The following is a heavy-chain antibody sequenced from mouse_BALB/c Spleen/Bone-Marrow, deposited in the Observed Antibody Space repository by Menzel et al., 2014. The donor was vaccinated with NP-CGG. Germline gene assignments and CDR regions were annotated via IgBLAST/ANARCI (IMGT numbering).Heavy chain of an antibody. CDR3: TRQSNWDHYAMDY. J-gene: IGHJ4*01. CDR1: GFTFSTYG. Sequence: DVMLVESGGDLVKPGGSLKLSCAASGFTFSTYGMSWVRQTPDKRLEWVATISSGGGYTYYPDSVKGRFTISRDNAKNTLYLQMSSLKSEDTAMYYCTRQSNWDHYAMDYWGQGTSVTVSS. V-gene: IGHV5-6*02. D-gene: IGHD4-1*01. CDR2: ISSGGGYT.